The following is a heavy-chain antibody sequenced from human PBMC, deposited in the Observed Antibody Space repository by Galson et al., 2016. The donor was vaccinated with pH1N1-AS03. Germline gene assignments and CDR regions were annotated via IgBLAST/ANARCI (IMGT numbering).Heavy chain of an antibody. J-gene: IGHJ4*02. CDR3: ARQVSDGYNDYFDY. V-gene: IGHV5-51*01. D-gene: IGHD5-24*01. CDR2: IYPGDSDT. Sequence: KGLEWMGIIYPGDSDTRHSPSFQGQVTISADRSINPAYLQWSSLMASDTAIYYCARQVSDGYNDYFDYWGQGILVTVSS.